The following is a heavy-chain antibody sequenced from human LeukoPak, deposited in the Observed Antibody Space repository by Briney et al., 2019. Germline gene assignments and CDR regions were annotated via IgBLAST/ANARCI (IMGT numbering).Heavy chain of an antibody. CDR3: AKDSVSAPELLWFRELYYGMDV. Sequence: PGGPLRLSCAASGFTFSSYGMHWVRQAPGKGLEWVAFIRYDGSNKYYADSVKGRFTISRDNSKNTLYLQMNSLRAEDTAVYYCAKDSVSAPELLWFRELYYGMDVWGQGTTVTVSS. CDR1: GFTFSSYG. D-gene: IGHD3-10*01. CDR2: IRYDGSNK. V-gene: IGHV3-30*02. J-gene: IGHJ6*02.